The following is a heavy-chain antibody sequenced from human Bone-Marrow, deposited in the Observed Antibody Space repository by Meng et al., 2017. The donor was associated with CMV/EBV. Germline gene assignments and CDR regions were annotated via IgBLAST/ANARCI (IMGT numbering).Heavy chain of an antibody. D-gene: IGHD1-1*01. CDR1: GDSVSSNSAA. Sequence: CAISGDSVSSNSAAWNWIRQSPSRGLEWLGRTYYRSKWYNYYAVSVKSRITINPDTYKNQFYLQLNSVTPEDTAVYYCARHPGRRYDNWFDPWGQGTLVTVSS. CDR2: TYYRSKWYN. J-gene: IGHJ5*02. CDR3: ARHPGRRYDNWFDP. V-gene: IGHV6-1*01.